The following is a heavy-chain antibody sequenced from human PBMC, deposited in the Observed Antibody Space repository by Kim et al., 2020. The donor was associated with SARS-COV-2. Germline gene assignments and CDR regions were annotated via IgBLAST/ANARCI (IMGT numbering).Heavy chain of an antibody. CDR3: IRAFDV. CDR1: GFTISSYW. Sequence: GGSLRLSCAASGFTISSYWMHWVRQVPGKGLVWVSRINSDGSITHYADSVKGRFTISRDNTKNTLHLQMNRLRAEDTAVYYCIRAFDVWGQGTMVTVSS. V-gene: IGHV3-74*01. CDR2: INSDGSIT. J-gene: IGHJ3*01.